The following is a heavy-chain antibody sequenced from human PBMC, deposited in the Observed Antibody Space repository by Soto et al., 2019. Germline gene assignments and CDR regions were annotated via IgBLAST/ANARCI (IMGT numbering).Heavy chain of an antibody. V-gene: IGHV1-3*01. J-gene: IGHJ4*02. D-gene: IGHD1-7*01. Sequence: GASVKVSCKASGYTFTGYAMHWVRPAPGQRLEWMGWINAGNGNTKYSQKFQGRVTITRDTSASTAYMELSSLRSEDTAVYYCARGTITGTTPLGYWGQGTLVTVSS. CDR1: GYTFTGYA. CDR3: ARGTITGTTPLGY. CDR2: INAGNGNT.